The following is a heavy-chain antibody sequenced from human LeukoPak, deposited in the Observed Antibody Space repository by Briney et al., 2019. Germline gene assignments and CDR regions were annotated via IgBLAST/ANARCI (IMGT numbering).Heavy chain of an antibody. Sequence: SQTLSLTCAISGDSVSSNSAAWNWIRQSPSRGLEWLGRTYYRSKWYNDYALSVKSRITINPDTSKNQVSLQLNSLPPEYRPVDYCARDPDSSSWYWGSAGYSFFDYWGQGTLVTVSS. CDR3: ARDPDSSSWYWGSAGYSFFDY. V-gene: IGHV6-1*01. CDR2: TYYRSKWYN. J-gene: IGHJ4*02. CDR1: GDSVSSNSAA. D-gene: IGHD6-13*01.